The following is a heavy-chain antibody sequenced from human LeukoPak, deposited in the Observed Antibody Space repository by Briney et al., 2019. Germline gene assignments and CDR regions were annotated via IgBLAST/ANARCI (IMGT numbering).Heavy chain of an antibody. J-gene: IGHJ4*02. CDR3: AKWVGNNSGQWFDY. CDR2: NYYSGST. CDR1: GGSISSHY. Sequence: PSETLSLTCTVSGGSISSHYWTWIRQPPGEGLEWIGYNYYSGSTNYNPSLKRRVTISVDTSKNQFSLKLTPVAAPDTAVYYCAKWVGNNSGQWFDYWGQGTLVTVSS. D-gene: IGHD1/OR15-1a*01. V-gene: IGHV4-59*11.